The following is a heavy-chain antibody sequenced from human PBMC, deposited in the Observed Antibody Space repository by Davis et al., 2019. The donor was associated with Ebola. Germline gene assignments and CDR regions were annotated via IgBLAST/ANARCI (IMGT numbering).Heavy chain of an antibody. CDR3: ARESHYYDSSGYYAVDY. D-gene: IGHD3-22*01. Sequence: PGGSLRLSCAASGFTLSSYGMHWVRQAPGKGLEWVAVIWYDGSNKYYADSVKGRFTISRDNSKNTLYLQMNSLRAEDTAVYYCARESHYYDSSGYYAVDYWGQGTLVTVSS. CDR2: IWYDGSNK. V-gene: IGHV3-33*01. CDR1: GFTLSSYG. J-gene: IGHJ4*02.